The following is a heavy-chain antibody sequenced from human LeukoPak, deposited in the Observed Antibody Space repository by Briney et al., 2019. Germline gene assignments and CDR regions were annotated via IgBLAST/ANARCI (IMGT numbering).Heavy chain of an antibody. V-gene: IGHV3-7*01. CDR2: IKQDGSEK. CDR3: ARDGGWAVRGADY. Sequence: GGSLRLSCAASGFTFSDYWMTWVRQAPGQGLEWVANIKQDGSEKYYVDSVKGRFTISRDNAKNSLYLQMNSLRAEDTAVYYCARDGGWAVRGADYWGQGTLVTVSS. J-gene: IGHJ4*02. D-gene: IGHD3-10*01. CDR1: GFTFSDYW.